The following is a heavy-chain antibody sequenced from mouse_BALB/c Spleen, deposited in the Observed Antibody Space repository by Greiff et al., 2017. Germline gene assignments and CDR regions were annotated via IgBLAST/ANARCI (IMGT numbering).Heavy chain of an antibody. D-gene: IGHD2-4*01. CDR1: GFNIKDTY. J-gene: IGHJ3*01. Sequence: EVHLVESGAELVKPGASVKLSCTASGFNIKDTYMHWVKQRPEQGLEWIGRIDPANGNTKYDPKFQGKATITADTSSNTAYLQLSSLTSEDTAVYYCARSGDYDLAPWFAYWGQGTLVTVSA. V-gene: IGHV14-3*02. CDR3: ARSGDYDLAPWFAY. CDR2: IDPANGNT.